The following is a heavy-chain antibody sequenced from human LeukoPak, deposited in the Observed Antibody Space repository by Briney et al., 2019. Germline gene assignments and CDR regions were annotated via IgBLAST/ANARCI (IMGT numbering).Heavy chain of an antibody. V-gene: IGHV3-33*08. J-gene: IGHJ4*02. CDR2: IWYDGTSK. CDR3: ARDANYYFDY. Sequence: GGSLRLSCAASGFTFSSYTMNWVRQAPGKGLEWVALIWYDGTSKHYGESVKGRFTISRDNSKNTLYLQMNSLRAEDTAVYYCARDANYYFDYWGQGTLVTVSS. D-gene: IGHD1-7*01. CDR1: GFTFSSYT.